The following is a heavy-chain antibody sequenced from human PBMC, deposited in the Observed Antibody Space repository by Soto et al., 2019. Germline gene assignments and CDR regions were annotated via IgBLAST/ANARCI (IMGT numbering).Heavy chain of an antibody. Sequence: ASETLSLTCTVSGGSISSSNYYWGWIRQPPGKGLEWIGSIYYSGLTYYNPSLKSRVTISLDKSKSQFSLKLNSVTAADTAVYYCARVLHPGIAGSNYYFDYWGQGTLVTVSS. D-gene: IGHD6-13*01. CDR2: IYYSGLT. CDR1: GGSISSSNYY. CDR3: ARVLHPGIAGSNYYFDY. J-gene: IGHJ4*02. V-gene: IGHV4-39*07.